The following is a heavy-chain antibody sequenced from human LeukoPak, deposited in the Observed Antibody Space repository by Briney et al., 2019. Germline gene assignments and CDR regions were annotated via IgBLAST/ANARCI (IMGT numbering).Heavy chain of an antibody. D-gene: IGHD4-23*01. CDR3: ARHWVVTPNY. CDR2: IYYSGSA. CDR1: GASISNSSYY. V-gene: IGHV4-39*01. Sequence: PSQTLSLTCIVSGASISNSSYYWGWLRQPPGKGLEWIVSIYYSGSAYYNPSLKSPFTISVDTSKNQFSLKLTSVTAADTAVYYCARHWVVTPNYWGQGTLVTVSS. J-gene: IGHJ4*02.